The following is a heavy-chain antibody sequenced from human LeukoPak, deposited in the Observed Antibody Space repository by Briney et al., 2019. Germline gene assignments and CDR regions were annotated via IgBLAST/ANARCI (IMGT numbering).Heavy chain of an antibody. CDR1: GYSLSELF. J-gene: IGHJ5*01. Sequence: GASVKVSCKVSGYSLSELFPHGVRQAPGKGVKWMGGFHPEDGEQMYPQKLQGRVTMTEDTSTDTAYMELRSLRSEDTAVYYCATEKDELLDSWGQGTLVTVSS. CDR2: FHPEDGEQ. D-gene: IGHD1-1*01. V-gene: IGHV1-24*01. CDR3: ATEKDELLDS.